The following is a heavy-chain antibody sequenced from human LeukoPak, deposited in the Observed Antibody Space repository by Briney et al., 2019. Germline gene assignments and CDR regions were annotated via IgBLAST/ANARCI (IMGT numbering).Heavy chain of an antibody. D-gene: IGHD2-2*01. CDR2: INVGNGNT. J-gene: IGHJ4*02. CDR1: GYSFSTYA. CDR3: ATSHRDIVVVPAALDY. Sequence: ASVKVSCKASGYSFSTYAMHWVRQAPGQRLEWMGWINVGNGNTKYSQKFQGRVTMTEDTSTDTAYMELSSLRSEDTAVYYCATSHRDIVVVPAALDYWGQGTLVTVSS. V-gene: IGHV1-3*01.